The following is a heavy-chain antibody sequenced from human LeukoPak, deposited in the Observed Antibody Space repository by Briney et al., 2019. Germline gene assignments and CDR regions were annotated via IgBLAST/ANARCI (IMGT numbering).Heavy chain of an antibody. D-gene: IGHD6-6*01. CDR2: IRYDGTNK. J-gene: IGHJ6*03. CDR3: VKVRAARPTTYYNMDV. V-gene: IGHV3-30*02. Sequence: GGSLRLSCAASGFTFSSYGMHWVRQAPGKGLEWVAFIRYDGTNKFYADSVKGRFTISRDNSKNTLYLQMNSLRGDDTAVYYRVKVRAARPTTYYNMDVWGKGTTVTVSS. CDR1: GFTFSSYG.